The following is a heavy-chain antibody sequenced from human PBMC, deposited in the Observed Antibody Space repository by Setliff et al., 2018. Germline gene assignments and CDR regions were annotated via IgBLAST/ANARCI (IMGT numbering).Heavy chain of an antibody. D-gene: IGHD6-19*01. CDR2: ISGSGGRT. CDR1: GFTFSSYA. V-gene: IGHV3-23*01. CDR3: ARVGIAVAGGYDL. J-gene: IGHJ2*01. Sequence: GGSLRLSCAASGFTFSSYAMSWVRQAPGKGREWVSAISGSGGRTYYADSVKGRFTISRDNAKNSLYLQMNSLRAEDTAVYYCARVGIAVAGGYDLWGRGTLVTVSS.